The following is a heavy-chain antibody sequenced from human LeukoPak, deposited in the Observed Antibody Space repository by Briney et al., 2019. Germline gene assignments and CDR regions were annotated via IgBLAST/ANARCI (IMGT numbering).Heavy chain of an antibody. CDR1: GFTFSNYW. CDR2: IYSTGSST. CDR3: ASGSGYDYRYFDY. J-gene: IGHJ4*02. D-gene: IGHD5-12*01. Sequence: PGGSLRLSCAASGFTFSNYWMHWVRQAPGKGLVWVSRIYSTGSSTAYADSVKGRFTISRDNAKNTLYLQMNSLRAEDTAVYYCASGSGYDYRYFDYWGQGTLVTVSS. V-gene: IGHV3-74*01.